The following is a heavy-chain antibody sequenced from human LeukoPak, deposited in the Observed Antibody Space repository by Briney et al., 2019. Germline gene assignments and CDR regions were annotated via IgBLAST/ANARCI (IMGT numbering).Heavy chain of an antibody. CDR3: ARLTGDGYIPQDSFDI. D-gene: IGHD5-24*01. J-gene: IGHJ3*02. Sequence: ASETLSLTCAVSGYSISSGYYWGWIRQPPGKGLEWIWSIYHSGSTYYNPSLKSRVTISVDTSKNQFSLKLSSVTAADTAVYYCARLTGDGYIPQDSFDIWGQGTMVTVSS. V-gene: IGHV4-38-2*01. CDR1: GYSISSGYY. CDR2: IYHSGST.